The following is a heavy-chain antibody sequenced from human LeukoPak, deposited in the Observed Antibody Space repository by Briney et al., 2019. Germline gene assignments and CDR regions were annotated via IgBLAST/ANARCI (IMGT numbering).Heavy chain of an antibody. D-gene: IGHD2-15*01. CDR2: IYYSGMT. Sequence: SETLSLTCTVSGGSISTYYWSWIRQPPGKGLEWIGYIYYSGMTDYNPSLESRVTISVDMSKSQFSLKLSSVTAADTAVYYCARHELYMSYYYYGMDVWGQGTTVTVSS. V-gene: IGHV4-59*08. J-gene: IGHJ6*02. CDR1: GGSISTYY. CDR3: ARHELYMSYYYYGMDV.